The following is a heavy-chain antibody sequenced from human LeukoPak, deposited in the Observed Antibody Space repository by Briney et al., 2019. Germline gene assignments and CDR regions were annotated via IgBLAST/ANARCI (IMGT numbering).Heavy chain of an antibody. V-gene: IGHV1-2*02. CDR2: INPDSGFT. D-gene: IGHD3-16*01. CDR1: GYKFTDYY. Sequence: DSVKVSCKASGYKFTDYYMHWERQAPGQGLEFMGWINPDSGFTNYAQKFKGRVTMTRDTSTSTAYLEVRSLTSDDTAVYYCAPTAEAYTSWWKVWGQGTLVTVSS. J-gene: IGHJ4*02. CDR3: APTAEAYTSWWKV.